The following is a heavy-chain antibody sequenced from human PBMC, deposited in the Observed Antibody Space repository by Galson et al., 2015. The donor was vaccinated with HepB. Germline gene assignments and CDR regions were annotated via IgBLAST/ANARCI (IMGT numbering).Heavy chain of an antibody. J-gene: IGHJ5*02. D-gene: IGHD6-19*01. CDR3: ARGDYSSGWYGSGLGNWFDP. Sequence: SLRLSCAASGFTFSAYSIHWVRQAPGQGLEWVAFISNDGRNKNYADSVKGRFSISRANSKNTVYLQMNSLRAEDTAIYYCARGDYSSGWYGSGLGNWFDPWGQGTLVTVSS. V-gene: IGHV3-30*04. CDR1: GFTFSAYS. CDR2: ISNDGRNK.